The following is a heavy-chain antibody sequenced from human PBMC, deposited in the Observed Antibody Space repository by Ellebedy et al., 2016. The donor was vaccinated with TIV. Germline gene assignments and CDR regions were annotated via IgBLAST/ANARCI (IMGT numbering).Heavy chain of an antibody. D-gene: IGHD2-15*01. CDR3: ARDLAQEGYCSGGSCLTFDI. J-gene: IGHJ3*02. CDR1: GGSISSGGYY. V-gene: IGHV4-31*03. CDR2: IYYSGST. Sequence: LRLSCTVSGGSISSGGYYWSWIRQHPGKGLEWIGYIYYSGSTYYNPSLKSRVTISVDTSKNQFSLKLSSVTAADTAVYYCARDLAQEGYCSGGSCLTFDIWGQGTMVTVSS.